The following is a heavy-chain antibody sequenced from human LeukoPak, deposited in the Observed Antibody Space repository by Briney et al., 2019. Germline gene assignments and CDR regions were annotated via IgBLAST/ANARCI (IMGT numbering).Heavy chain of an antibody. V-gene: IGHV1-2*02. Sequence: ASVKVSCKASGYTFTGYYMHWVRQAPGQGLEWMGWINPNSGGTNYAQKLQGRVTMTTDTSTSTAYMELRSLRSDDTAVYYCARARIAAAGTDYWGQGTLVTVSS. J-gene: IGHJ4*02. CDR1: GYTFTGYY. CDR3: ARARIAAAGTDY. D-gene: IGHD6-13*01. CDR2: INPNSGGT.